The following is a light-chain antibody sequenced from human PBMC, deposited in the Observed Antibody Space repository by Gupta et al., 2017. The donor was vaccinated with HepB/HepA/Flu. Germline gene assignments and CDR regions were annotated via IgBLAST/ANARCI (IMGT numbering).Light chain of an antibody. V-gene: IGLV3-25*03. CDR1: TLSRQY. CDR2: QDK. J-gene: IGLJ3*02. Sequence: SDELTQPPSVSVSPGQTARITCSGDTLSRQYTYWYQQRPGQAPILIIFQDKERPPWIPERFSASSSGTTAALTISDVQAEDADDYFCQALDASGRVFGGGTKLTVL. CDR3: QALDASGRV.